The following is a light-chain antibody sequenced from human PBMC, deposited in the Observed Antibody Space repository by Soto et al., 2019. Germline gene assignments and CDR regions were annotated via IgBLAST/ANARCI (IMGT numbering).Light chain of an antibody. CDR3: MHGAQWPGT. V-gene: IGKV2-30*01. CDR1: QGVVYSDGHTY. Sequence: VINRCPLSLTVNLAETDCISLSATQGVVYSDGHTYLNWFQQRPGQSPRRLLYEVSNRDSGVPDRFSGSGSGTDFTLKISRVEAPDVGVYYCMHGAQWPGTFGQGIKV. J-gene: IGKJ1*01. CDR2: EVS.